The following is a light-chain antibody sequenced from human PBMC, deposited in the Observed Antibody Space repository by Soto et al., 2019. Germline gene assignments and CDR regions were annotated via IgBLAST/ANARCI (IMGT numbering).Light chain of an antibody. CDR1: QSVSSRY. V-gene: IGKV3-20*01. Sequence: EIVLTQSPGTLSLSPGERATLSCRASQSVSSRYLGWYQQKPGQAPRLLIYGACRRATGIPDRFSGSGSGTDFTLTISRLEPEDFAVYYCQQYGTSVTFGPGTKMDIK. CDR2: GAC. J-gene: IGKJ3*01. CDR3: QQYGTSVT.